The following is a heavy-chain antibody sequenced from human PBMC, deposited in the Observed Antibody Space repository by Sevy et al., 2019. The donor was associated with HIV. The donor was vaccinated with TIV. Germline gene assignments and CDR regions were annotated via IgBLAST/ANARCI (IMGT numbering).Heavy chain of an antibody. Sequence: ASVKVSCKASGYTFTRYGISWVRQALGQGLEWMGWISAYNDYTNYVQKLQGRVTMTTDTSTSIAYLELRSLRSDDTAVYYCARDRNNYDSSGYPKGMDVWGQGTTVTVSS. D-gene: IGHD3-22*01. J-gene: IGHJ6*02. CDR1: GYTFTRYG. CDR3: ARDRNNYDSSGYPKGMDV. V-gene: IGHV1-18*01. CDR2: ISAYNDYT.